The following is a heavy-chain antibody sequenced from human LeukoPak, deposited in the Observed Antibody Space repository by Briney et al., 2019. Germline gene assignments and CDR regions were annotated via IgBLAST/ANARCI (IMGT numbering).Heavy chain of an antibody. Sequence: GGSLRLSCAASGSNFDSYGMSWVRQAPGKGLEWVSGINWNGGSTGYADSVKGRFTIFTDNAKNFLFLQMNSLRAEDTALYYCARGDSSGWYFDYWGQGVLVTVSS. D-gene: IGHD6-19*01. CDR2: INWNGGST. J-gene: IGHJ4*02. CDR3: ARGDSSGWYFDY. CDR1: GSNFDSYG. V-gene: IGHV3-20*04.